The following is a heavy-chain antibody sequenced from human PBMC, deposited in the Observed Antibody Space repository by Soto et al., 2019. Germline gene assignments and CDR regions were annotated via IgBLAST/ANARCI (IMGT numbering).Heavy chain of an antibody. V-gene: IGHV3-23*01. J-gene: IGHJ5*02. CDR1: EFTFSSNA. CDR2: VTGSGSTT. CDR3: AKDCTAYLSRRFLL. Sequence: EVQLLESGGGLVQPGGSLRLSCAASEFTFSSNAMHWVRQAPGKGLGWVSGVTGSGSTTFYADSVKGRFPISRDNSKNTLYLHMSSLRAEHTAIYYCAKDCTAYLSRRFLLWGQGTLVSVAS.